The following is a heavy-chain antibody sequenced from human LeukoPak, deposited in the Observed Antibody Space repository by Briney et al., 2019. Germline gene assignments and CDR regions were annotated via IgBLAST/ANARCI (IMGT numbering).Heavy chain of an antibody. D-gene: IGHD4-23*01. CDR3: ARGYGGNTYYGMDV. CDR2: FYSGGST. V-gene: IGHV3-66*01. Sequence: GGSLRLSCAASGFTVSSNYMSWVRQAPGKGLEWVSMFYSGGSTYYADSVKGRFTISRDNSKNTLYLQMNSLRAEDTAVYCCARGYGGNTYYGMDVWGQGTTVTVSS. CDR1: GFTVSSNY. J-gene: IGHJ6*02.